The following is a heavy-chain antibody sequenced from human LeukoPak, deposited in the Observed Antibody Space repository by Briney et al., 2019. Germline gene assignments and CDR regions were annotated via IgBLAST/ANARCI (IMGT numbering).Heavy chain of an antibody. D-gene: IGHD3-10*01. CDR1: GGTFSSYA. J-gene: IGHJ3*02. CDR2: IIPIFGTA. CDR3: ARDAGDKDYGSGRREDAFDI. V-gene: IGHV1-69*13. Sequence: ASVKVSCRASGGTFSSYAISWVRQAPGQGLEWMGGIIPIFGTANYAQKFQGRVTITADESTSTAYMELSSLRSEDTAVYYCARDAGDKDYGSGRREDAFDIWGQGTMVTVSS.